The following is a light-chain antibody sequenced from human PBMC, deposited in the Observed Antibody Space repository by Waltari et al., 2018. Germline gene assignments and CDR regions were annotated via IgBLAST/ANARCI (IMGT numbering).Light chain of an antibody. CDR1: SSNVRNYNL. J-gene: IGLJ1*01. Sequence: QSGLTHPASPSGSPGQSIPLPCPGPSSNVRNYNLAPWYQQHPGKAPKLLIYEVTKRASGTSDRFSASKSGNTASLTISGLQAQEDEADYYCCSYVGLGTYVFGTGTKVTV. CDR2: EVT. V-gene: IGLV2-23*02. CDR3: CSYVGLGTYV.